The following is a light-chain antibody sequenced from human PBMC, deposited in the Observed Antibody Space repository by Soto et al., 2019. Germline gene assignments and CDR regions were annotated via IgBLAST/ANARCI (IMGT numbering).Light chain of an antibody. CDR3: SSYGSTSTRYV. J-gene: IGLJ1*01. CDR1: SSDVGGYND. V-gene: IGLV2-14*01. Sequence: QSALTQPASVSGSPGQSITISCTGTSSDVGGYNDVSWYQQHPGKAPKLMIYEVSTRPSGVSNRFSGSKSGNTASLTISGLQAEDEADYFCSSYGSTSTRYVFGTGTKLTVL. CDR2: EVS.